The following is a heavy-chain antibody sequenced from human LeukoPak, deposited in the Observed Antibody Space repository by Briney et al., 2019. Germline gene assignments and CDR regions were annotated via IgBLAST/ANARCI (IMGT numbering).Heavy chain of an antibody. CDR3: ARDIGGSAIWSGPAFDI. D-gene: IGHD3-3*01. V-gene: IGHV3-21*01. CDR2: ISSSSSYI. Sequence: PGGSLRLSCAASGFTFSSYSMNWVRQAPGKGLEWVSSISSSSSYIYYADSVKGRFTISRDNAKNSLYLQMNSLRAEDTAVYYCARDIGGSAIWSGPAFDIWGQGTMVTVSS. J-gene: IGHJ3*02. CDR1: GFTFSSYS.